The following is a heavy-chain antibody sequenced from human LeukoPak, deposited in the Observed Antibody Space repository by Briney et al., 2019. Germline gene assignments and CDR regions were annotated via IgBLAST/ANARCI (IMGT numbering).Heavy chain of an antibody. CDR1: GFTFSSYG. CDR2: ISYDGSNK. J-gene: IGHJ4*02. Sequence: GRSLRLSCAASGFTFSSYGMHWVRQAPGKGLEWVAVISYDGSNKYYADSVKGRFTISRDNSKNTLYLQMNSLRAEDTAVYYCAKVRKWELQTMFDYWGQGTLVTVSS. CDR3: AKVRKWELQTMFDY. V-gene: IGHV3-30*18. D-gene: IGHD1-26*01.